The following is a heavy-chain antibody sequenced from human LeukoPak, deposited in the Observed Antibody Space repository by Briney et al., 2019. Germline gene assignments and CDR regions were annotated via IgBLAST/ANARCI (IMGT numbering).Heavy chain of an antibody. J-gene: IGHJ4*02. V-gene: IGHV3-21*01. CDR1: GFTFSSYS. Sequence: GGFLRLTCAASGFTFSSYSMNWVRQAPGKGLEWVSSISSSSSYIYYADSVKGRFTISRDNAKNSLYLQMNSLRAEDTAVYYCAREGAVPDLDYWGQGTLVTVSS. CDR3: AREGAVPDLDY. CDR2: ISSSSSYI. D-gene: IGHD6-19*01.